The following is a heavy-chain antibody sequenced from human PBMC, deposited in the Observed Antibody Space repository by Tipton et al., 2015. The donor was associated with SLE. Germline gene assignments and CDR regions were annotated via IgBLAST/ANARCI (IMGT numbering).Heavy chain of an antibody. V-gene: IGHV4-39*01. D-gene: IGHD1-7*01. CDR1: GGSINSRTHY. CDR2: IYYSGGT. J-gene: IGHJ4*02. Sequence: TLSLTCTVSGGSINSRTHYWAWIRQPPGKALEWIGSIYYSGGTYFNESLKSRLTVSVDSPKNRFSLTPSSVTAADTAQYYCARHLSVGTSMGYFDYWGQGTLVTVSS. CDR3: ARHLSVGTSMGYFDY.